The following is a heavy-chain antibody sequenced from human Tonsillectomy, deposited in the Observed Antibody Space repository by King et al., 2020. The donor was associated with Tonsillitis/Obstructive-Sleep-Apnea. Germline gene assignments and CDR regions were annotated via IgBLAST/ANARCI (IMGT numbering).Heavy chain of an antibody. CDR3: ISSTSCVGDCYSGSFYY. D-gene: IGHD2-21*01. CDR2: IRSKANSYAT. J-gene: IGHJ4*02. Sequence: VQLVESGGGLVQPGGSLKLSCAASGFTFSGSAMQWVRQASGKGLEWVGRIRSKANSYATAYAASVKGRFTISRDDSKNTAYLQMNSLKTEDTAVYYCISSTSCVGDCYSGSFYYWGEGTLVTVSS. CDR1: GFTFSGSA. V-gene: IGHV3-73*01.